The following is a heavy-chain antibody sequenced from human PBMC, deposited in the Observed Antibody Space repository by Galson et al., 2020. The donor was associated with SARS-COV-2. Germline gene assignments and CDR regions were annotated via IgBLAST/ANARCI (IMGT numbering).Heavy chain of an antibody. J-gene: IGHJ4*02. CDR1: GYTFTGYY. D-gene: IGHD5-12*01. V-gene: IGHV1-2*06. Sequence: PAKVSCKAPGYTFTGYYMHWVRQAPGQGREWMGRISPNSCGTNYAQKFQGRVTMTRDTSISTAYMELSRLSSDDAAVYYWAREQEVDGYNEFWGQGTLVTVSS. CDR2: ISPNSCGT. CDR3: AREQEVDGYNEF.